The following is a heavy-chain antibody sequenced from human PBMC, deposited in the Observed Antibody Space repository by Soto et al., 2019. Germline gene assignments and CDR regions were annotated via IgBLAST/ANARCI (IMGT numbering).Heavy chain of an antibody. J-gene: IGHJ5*02. D-gene: IGHD3-3*01. CDR3: ARDPHEYWTSYWFFP. V-gene: IGHV1-18*01. Sequence: APEKVSCTAAGYNCNIYGINWLLQAPGQGLELMGWISAYDGKTTYAEKFQGRVTMTTDASTSTAYMELRSLRSDDTAVYYCARDPHEYWTSYWFFPWGKRTRVTVYS. CDR1: GYNCNIYG. CDR2: ISAYDGKT.